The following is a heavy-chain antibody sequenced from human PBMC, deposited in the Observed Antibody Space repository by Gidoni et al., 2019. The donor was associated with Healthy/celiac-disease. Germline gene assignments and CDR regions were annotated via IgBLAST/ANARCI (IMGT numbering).Heavy chain of an antibody. CDR2: IYTSGST. CDR3: AREGGTTVTTEVGYYYYYGMDV. CDR1: GGSISSGSYY. Sequence: QVQLQESGPGLVKPSQTLSLTCTVSGGSISSGSYYWSWIRQPAGKGLEWIGRIYTSGSTNYNPSLKSRVTISVDTSKNQFSLKLSSVTAADTAVYYCAREGGTTVTTEVGYYYYYGMDVWGQGTTVTVSS. J-gene: IGHJ6*02. D-gene: IGHD4-17*01. V-gene: IGHV4-61*02.